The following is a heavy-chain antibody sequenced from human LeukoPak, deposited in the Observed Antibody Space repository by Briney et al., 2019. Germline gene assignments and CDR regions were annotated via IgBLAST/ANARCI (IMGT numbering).Heavy chain of an antibody. CDR3: PTAEPQSPRPTYYYYYYMDV. CDR1: GGSISSSNW. D-gene: IGHD1-14*01. CDR2: IYHSGST. Sequence: SGTLSLTCAVSGGSISSSNWWSWVRQPPGKGLEWIGEIYHSGSTNYNPSLKSRVTISVDKSKNQFSMNLSSVTAAATAVYYCPTAEPQSPRPTYYYYYYMDVWGKGTTVTVSS. V-gene: IGHV4-4*02. J-gene: IGHJ6*03.